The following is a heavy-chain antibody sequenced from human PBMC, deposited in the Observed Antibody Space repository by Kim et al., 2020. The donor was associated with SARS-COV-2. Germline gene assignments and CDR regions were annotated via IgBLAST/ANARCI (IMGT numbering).Heavy chain of an antibody. CDR3: ARGFDL. Sequence: YYSGSTNYNPSPKSRVTISVDTSKNPFSLKLSSVTAADTAVYYCARGFDLWGRGTLVTVSS. J-gene: IGHJ2*01. CDR2: YYSGST. V-gene: IGHV4-59*08.